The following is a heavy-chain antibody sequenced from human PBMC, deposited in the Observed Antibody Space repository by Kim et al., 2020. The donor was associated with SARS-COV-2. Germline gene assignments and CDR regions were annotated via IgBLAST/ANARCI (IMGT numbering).Heavy chain of an antibody. CDR3: ARLFPYSGSNGAAFDI. CDR1: GGSISRYY. Sequence: SETLSLTCTVSGGSISRYYWSWIRQPPGKGLEWIGYIYYSGSTNYNPSLKSRVTISVDTSKNQFSLKLSSVTAADTAVYYCARLFPYSGSNGAAFDIWGQGTMVTVSS. J-gene: IGHJ3*02. CDR2: IYYSGST. V-gene: IGHV4-59*08. D-gene: IGHD1-26*01.